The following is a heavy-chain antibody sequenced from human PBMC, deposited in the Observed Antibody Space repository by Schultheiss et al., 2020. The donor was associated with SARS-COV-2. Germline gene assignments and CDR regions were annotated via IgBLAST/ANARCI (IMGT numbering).Heavy chain of an antibody. CDR3: ARPMGYSTSWFDP. J-gene: IGHJ5*02. CDR1: GGSISGYY. V-gene: IGHV4-34*01. CDR2: INHSGST. D-gene: IGHD4-11*01. Sequence: SETLSLTCNVSGGSISGYYWSWIRQSPGKGLEWLGEINHSGSTSYKPSLKSRVTISVDTSKNQFSLKLSSVTAADTAVYYCARPMGYSTSWFDPWGQGTLVTVSS.